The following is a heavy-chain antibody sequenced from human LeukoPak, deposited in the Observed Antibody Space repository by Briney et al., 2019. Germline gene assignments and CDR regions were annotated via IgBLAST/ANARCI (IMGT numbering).Heavy chain of an antibody. CDR1: GGSFSGYY. J-gene: IGHJ5*02. CDR2: INHSGST. CDR3: ARVRLPNCGFDP. D-gene: IGHD5-18*01. Sequence: SETLSLTCAVYGGSFSGYYWSWIRQPPGKGLEWIGEINHSGSTNYNPSLKSRVTISVDTSKNQFSLKLSSVTAADTAVYYCARVRLPNCGFDPWGQGTLVTVSS. V-gene: IGHV4-34*01.